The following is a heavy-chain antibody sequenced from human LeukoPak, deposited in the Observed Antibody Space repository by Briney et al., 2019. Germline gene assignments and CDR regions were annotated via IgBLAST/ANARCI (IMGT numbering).Heavy chain of an antibody. CDR2: ISGSGGST. CDR1: GFTFSSYA. D-gene: IGHD3-22*01. J-gene: IGHJ4*02. V-gene: IGHV3-23*01. Sequence: GGSLRLSCAASGFTFSSYAMSWVRQAPGKGLEWVSAISGSGGSTYYADSVKGRFTISRDNSKNTLYLQMNSLRAEDTAVYYCAKGLSHPPRRFYSSGYFVLGYWGQGTLVTVSS. CDR3: AKGLSHPPRRFYSSGYFVLGY.